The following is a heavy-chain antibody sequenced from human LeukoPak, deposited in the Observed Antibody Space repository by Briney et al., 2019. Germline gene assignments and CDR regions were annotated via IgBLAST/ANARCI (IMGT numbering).Heavy chain of an antibody. CDR1: GFTVSSNY. Sequence: PGGSLRLSCAVSGFTVSSNYMSWVRQAPGKGLEWVSLIHSGGTTDYADSVKGRFTISRDYSKNTVNLQINSLRADDTAVYYCARERRCCSGDNCYSGLDYWGQGTLVTVSS. J-gene: IGHJ4*02. D-gene: IGHD2-15*01. V-gene: IGHV3-53*01. CDR3: ARERRCCSGDNCYSGLDY. CDR2: IHSGGTT.